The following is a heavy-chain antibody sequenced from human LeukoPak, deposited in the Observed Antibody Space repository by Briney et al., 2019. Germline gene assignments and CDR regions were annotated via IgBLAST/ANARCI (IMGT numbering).Heavy chain of an antibody. V-gene: IGHV3-33*01. CDR2: IWYDGSNK. CDR1: GFTFSSYG. D-gene: IGHD2-2*01. Sequence: PGRPLRLSCAASGFTFSSYGMHWVRQAPGKGLEWVAVIWYDGSNKYYADSVKGRFTISRDNSKNTLYLQMNSLRAEDTAVYYCARGNTRGYCSSTSCYVGDWFDPWGQGTLVTVSS. CDR3: ARGNTRGYCSSTSCYVGDWFDP. J-gene: IGHJ5*02.